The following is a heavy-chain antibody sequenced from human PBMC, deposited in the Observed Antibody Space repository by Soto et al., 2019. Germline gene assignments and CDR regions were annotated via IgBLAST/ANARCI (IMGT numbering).Heavy chain of an antibody. CDR2: ISSSSSYI. J-gene: IGHJ5*02. D-gene: IGHD4-17*01. V-gene: IGHV3-21*01. Sequence: EVQLVESGGGLVKPGGSLRLSCAASGFTFSSYSMNWVRQAPGKGLEWVSSISSSSSYIYYADSVKGRFTISRDNAKNSLYLQMSSLRPEDTAVYYCASGSHGVNNWFDPWGQGTRVTVSS. CDR3: ASGSHGVNNWFDP. CDR1: GFTFSSYS.